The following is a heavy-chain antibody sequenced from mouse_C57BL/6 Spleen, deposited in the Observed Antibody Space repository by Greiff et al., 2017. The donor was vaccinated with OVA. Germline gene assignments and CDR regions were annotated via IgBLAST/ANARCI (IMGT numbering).Heavy chain of an antibody. CDR3: ARGGRTGVWFAY. Sequence: DVHLVESGGGLVKPGGSLKLSCAASGFTFSDYGMHWVRQAPEKGLEWVAYISSGSSTIYYADTVKGRFTISRDNAKNTLFLQMTSLRSEDTAMYYCARGGRTGVWFAYWGQGTLVTVSA. CDR2: ISSGSSTI. D-gene: IGHD4-1*01. V-gene: IGHV5-17*01. CDR1: GFTFSDYG. J-gene: IGHJ3*01.